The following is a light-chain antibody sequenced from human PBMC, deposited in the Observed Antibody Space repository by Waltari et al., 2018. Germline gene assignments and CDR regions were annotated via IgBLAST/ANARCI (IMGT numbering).Light chain of an antibody. J-gene: IGLJ2*01. Sequence: SYVLTQLPSVSVAPGKTATFSCGGDNIGRKSVHWYQQKPGQAPLLVVYDDRDRPSGIPERFSASNSGNTATMTISRVEDGDEADYYCQVWDTISNHVLFGGGTKLTVL. CDR1: NIGRKS. CDR3: QVWDTISNHVL. CDR2: DDR. V-gene: IGLV3-21*03.